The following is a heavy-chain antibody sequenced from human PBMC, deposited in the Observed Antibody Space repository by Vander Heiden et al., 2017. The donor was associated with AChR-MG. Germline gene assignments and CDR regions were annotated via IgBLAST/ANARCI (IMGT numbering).Heavy chain of an antibody. CDR3: AMDSIVRY. Sequence: EVQLLESGGGLVQPGGSLRLSCSASGFNFNIYGMSWVRQAPGKGLEWVSGVSGSGGSTYYTASVKGRFTISRDNSKNTLYLQMNSLRAEDTAVYYCAMDSIVRYWGQGTLVTVSS. CDR2: VSGSGGST. D-gene: IGHD1-26*01. J-gene: IGHJ4*02. CDR1: GFNFNIYG. V-gene: IGHV3-23*01.